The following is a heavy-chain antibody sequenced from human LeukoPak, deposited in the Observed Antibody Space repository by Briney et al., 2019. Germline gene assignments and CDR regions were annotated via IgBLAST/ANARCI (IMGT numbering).Heavy chain of an antibody. CDR1: GYSFTSYW. V-gene: IGHV5-51*01. CDR2: IYPGDSDT. Sequence: PGESLKISCKGSGYSFTSYWIGWVRQMPGKGLEWMGIIYPGDSDTRYSPSFQGQVTISADKSISTAYLQWSSLKASDTAMYYCARTIAARPGYNWFDPWGRGTLVTVSS. D-gene: IGHD6-6*01. J-gene: IGHJ5*02. CDR3: ARTIAARPGYNWFDP.